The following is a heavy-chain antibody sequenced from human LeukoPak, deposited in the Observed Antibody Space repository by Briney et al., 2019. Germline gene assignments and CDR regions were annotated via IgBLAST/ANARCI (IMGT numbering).Heavy chain of an antibody. CDR1: GFNFDDYG. CDR3: ARDLARVVVSALDV. V-gene: IGHV3-11*04. J-gene: IGHJ6*04. Sequence: GGSLRLSCAASGFNFDDYGMSWVRQAPGKGLERVSYMSSSGSTIYYADSVKGRFTFSRDNAKNSLYLQMNSLRAEDTAVYYCARDLARVVVSALDVWGKGTTVTVSS. CDR2: MSSSGSTI. D-gene: IGHD3-22*01.